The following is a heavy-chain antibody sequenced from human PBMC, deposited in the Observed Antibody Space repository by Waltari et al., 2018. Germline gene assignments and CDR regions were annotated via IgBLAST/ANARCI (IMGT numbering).Heavy chain of an antibody. D-gene: IGHD2-15*01. CDR1: GFTFSSYS. CDR2: ISSNINYI. J-gene: IGHJ3*02. Sequence: EVKLVESGGGLVKPGGPLRLSCAASGFTFSSYSMVWLRQAPGKGLGGVSSISSNINYIYYADSVKGRFTISRDNTRNSLYLQMNSLRAEDTALYFCARCGGGSCYQSGAFDIWGQGTTVTVSS. V-gene: IGHV3-21*01. CDR3: ARCGGGSCYQSGAFDI.